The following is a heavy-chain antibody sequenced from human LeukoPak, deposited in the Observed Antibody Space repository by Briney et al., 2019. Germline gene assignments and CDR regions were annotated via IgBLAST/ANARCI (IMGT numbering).Heavy chain of an antibody. CDR3: ARDLGTRGLPHLDY. CDR1: GFTFSSYA. D-gene: IGHD4-17*01. J-gene: IGHJ4*02. Sequence: GGSLRLSCAASGFTFSSYAMHWVRQAPGKGLEWVAVISYDGSNKYYADSVKGRFTISRDNSKNTLYLQMNSLRAEDTAVYYCARDLGTRGLPHLDYWGQGTLVTVSS. V-gene: IGHV3-30*04. CDR2: ISYDGSNK.